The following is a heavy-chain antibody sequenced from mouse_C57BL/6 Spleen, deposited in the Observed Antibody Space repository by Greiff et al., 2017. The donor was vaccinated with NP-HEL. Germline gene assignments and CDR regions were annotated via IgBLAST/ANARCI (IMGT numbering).Heavy chain of an antibody. J-gene: IGHJ3*01. CDR3: ARNYGSAVPWFAY. D-gene: IGHD1-1*01. Sequence: QVQLQQPGAELVRPGSSVKLSCKASGYTFTSYWLHWVKQRPIQGLEWIGNIDPSDSETHYNQKFKDKATLTVDKSSSTAYMQLSSLTSEDSAVYYCARNYGSAVPWFAYWGQGTLVTVSA. CDR1: GYTFTSYW. CDR2: IDPSDSET. V-gene: IGHV1-52*01.